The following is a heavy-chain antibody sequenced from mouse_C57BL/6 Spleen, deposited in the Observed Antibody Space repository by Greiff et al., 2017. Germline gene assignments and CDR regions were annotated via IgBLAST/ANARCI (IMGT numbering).Heavy chain of an antibody. CDR2: ISYDGSN. CDR3: AREGHYYGTDYYAMDY. J-gene: IGHJ4*01. D-gene: IGHD1-1*01. Sequence: EVKLMESGPGLVKPSQSLSLTCSVTGYSITSGYYWNWIRQFPGNKLEWMGYISYDGSNNYNPSLKNRISITRDTSKNQFFLKLNSVTTEDTATYYCAREGHYYGTDYYAMDYWGQGTSVTVSS. CDR1: GYSITSGYY. V-gene: IGHV3-6*01.